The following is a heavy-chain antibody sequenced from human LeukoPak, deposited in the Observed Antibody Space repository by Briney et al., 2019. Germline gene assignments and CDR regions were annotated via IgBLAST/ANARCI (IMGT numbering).Heavy chain of an antibody. J-gene: IGHJ5*02. CDR1: GDSVSSNSVT. CDR2: TYYRSTWYN. CDR3: ARRLTQYDCFDP. D-gene: IGHD2-2*01. V-gene: IGHV6-1*01. Sequence: SQTLSLTCAISGDSVSSNSVTWNWIRQSPSRGLEWLGRTYYRSTWYNDYAVSVRGRITVNPDTSKNQFSLHLNSVTPEDTAVYYCARRLTQYDCFDPWGRGILVTVSS.